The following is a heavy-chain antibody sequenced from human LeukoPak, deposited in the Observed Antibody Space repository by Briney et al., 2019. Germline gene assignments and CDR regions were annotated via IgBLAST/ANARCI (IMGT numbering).Heavy chain of an antibody. CDR1: GFTFSSYS. Sequence: GGSLRLSCAASGFTFSSYSMNWVRQAPGKGPEWVSSISSTGSFIFYVDSVKGRFTISRDNAKNSLYLQMNSLRAEDTAVYYCATGYSDSLRSPLDSWGQGTLVTVSS. J-gene: IGHJ5*01. CDR3: ATGYSDSLRSPLDS. CDR2: ISSTGSFI. V-gene: IGHV3-21*04. D-gene: IGHD3-22*01.